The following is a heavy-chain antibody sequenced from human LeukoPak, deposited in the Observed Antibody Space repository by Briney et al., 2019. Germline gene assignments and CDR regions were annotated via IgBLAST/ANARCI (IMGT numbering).Heavy chain of an antibody. J-gene: IGHJ4*02. CDR2: ISSSSSYI. CDR3: ARDDYGGKLYFDY. CDR1: GFTFSSYS. D-gene: IGHD4-23*01. V-gene: IGHV3-21*01. Sequence: PGGSLRLSCAASGFTFSSYSMNWVRQAPGKGLEWVSSISSSSSYIYYADSVKGGFTISRDNAKNSLYLQMNSLRAEDTAVYYCARDDYGGKLYFDYWGQGTLVTVSS.